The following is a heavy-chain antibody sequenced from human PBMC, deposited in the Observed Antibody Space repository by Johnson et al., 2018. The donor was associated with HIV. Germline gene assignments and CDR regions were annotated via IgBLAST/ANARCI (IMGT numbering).Heavy chain of an antibody. J-gene: IGHJ3*02. V-gene: IGHV3-11*04. CDR2: ISSSGTTI. CDR1: GFTFSVYY. D-gene: IGHD2-15*01. Sequence: QVQLVESGGGLVQPGGSLRLSCAASGFTFSVYYMSWIRQDPGKGLEWVSCISSSGTTIYYTDSVKGRFNISRDNSKNTLYLQMNSLRAEDTAVYYCARIGAWQLHRAFDIWGQGTMVTVSS. CDR3: ARIGAWQLHRAFDI.